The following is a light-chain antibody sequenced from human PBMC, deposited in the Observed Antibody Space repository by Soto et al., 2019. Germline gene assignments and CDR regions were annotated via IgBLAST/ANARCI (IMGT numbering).Light chain of an antibody. J-gene: IGKJ1*01. CDR2: GAS. CDR1: QSVSSN. Sequence: EILMTQSAATLCVSPWEGATVSCSASQSVSSNLAWYQQKPGQAPRLLIYGASTRATGIPARFSGSGSGTEFTLTISSLQSEDFAVYYCQQYNKWPGTFGQGTKV. CDR3: QQYNKWPGT. V-gene: IGKV3-15*01.